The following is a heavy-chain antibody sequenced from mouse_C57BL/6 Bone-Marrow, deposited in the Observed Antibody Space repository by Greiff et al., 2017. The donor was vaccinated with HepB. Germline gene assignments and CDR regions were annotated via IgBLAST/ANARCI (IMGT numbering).Heavy chain of an antibody. CDR2: IDPTSGGT. V-gene: IGHV1-72*01. J-gene: IGHJ2*01. CDR3: AKPVVGGDFDY. Sequence: VQLQQPGAELVKPGASVKLSCKASGYTFTSYWMHWVKQRPGRGLEWIGRIDPTSGGTKYNEKFKSKATLTADKSSSTAYMKLSSLTSEDSAVYYCAKPVVGGDFDYWGRGTTLTVSS. CDR1: GYTFTSYW. D-gene: IGHD1-1*01.